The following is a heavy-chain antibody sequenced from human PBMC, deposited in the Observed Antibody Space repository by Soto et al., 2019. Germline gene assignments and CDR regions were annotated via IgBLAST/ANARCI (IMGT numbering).Heavy chain of an antibody. CDR2: IYYSGST. Sequence: QLQLQESGPGLVKPSETLSLTCTVSGGSISSSSYYWGWIRQPPGKGLEWIGSIYYSGSTYYNPSLKSRVTISVDTSNNQLSLTLSSVTAADTAVNYCARHAILGRGSKQPLGGYYFDYWGQGTLVTVSS. V-gene: IGHV4-39*01. J-gene: IGHJ4*02. CDR3: ARHAILGRGSKQPLGGYYFDY. D-gene: IGHD5-18*01. CDR1: GGSISSSSYY.